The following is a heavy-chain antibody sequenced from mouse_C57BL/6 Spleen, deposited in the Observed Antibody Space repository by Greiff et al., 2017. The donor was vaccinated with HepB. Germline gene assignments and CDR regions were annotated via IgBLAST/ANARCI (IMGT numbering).Heavy chain of an antibody. Sequence: VQLQQSGAELAKPGASVKLSCKASGYTFTSYWMHWVKQRPGQGLEWIGYINPSSGYTKYNQKFKDKATLTVDKSSSTAHMQLSSLTYEDSAAYYCARWDRVTGSSYFDYWGQGTTLTVSS. J-gene: IGHJ2*01. CDR3: ARWDRVTGSSYFDY. D-gene: IGHD1-1*01. CDR2: INPSSGYT. V-gene: IGHV1-7*01. CDR1: GYTFTSYW.